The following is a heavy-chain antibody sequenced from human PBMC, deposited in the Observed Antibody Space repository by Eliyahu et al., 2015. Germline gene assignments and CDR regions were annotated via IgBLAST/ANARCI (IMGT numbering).Heavy chain of an antibody. CDR2: ISGGGGST. CDR3: ARAAWCGSTNCYSYFFDY. CDR1: GFXFSXXA. J-gene: IGHJ4*02. D-gene: IGHD2-2*01. V-gene: IGHV3-23*01. Sequence: EVQLLESGGGLVQPGGSLRLSCAAPGFXFSXXAMNWVRQAPGKGLEWVSGISGGGGSTYSADSVKGRFTISRDNSKNTLFLQMNSLRAEDTAIYYCARAAWCGSTNCYSYFFDYWGQGALVTVSS.